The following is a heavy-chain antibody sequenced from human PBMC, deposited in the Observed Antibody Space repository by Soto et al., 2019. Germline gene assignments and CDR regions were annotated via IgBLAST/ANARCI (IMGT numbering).Heavy chain of an antibody. V-gene: IGHV3-23*01. CDR1: GFTFSTYA. D-gene: IGHD1-26*01. CDR3: AKDRGELPPDWFDP. Sequence: GGSLRLSCAASGFTFSTYAVIWVRQAPGKGLEWVSVITGSGGSTYYADYVKGRFTISRDTSKNTLYLQMNSLRAEDTAVYYCAKDRGELPPDWFDPWGQGTLVTVSS. CDR2: ITGSGGST. J-gene: IGHJ5*02.